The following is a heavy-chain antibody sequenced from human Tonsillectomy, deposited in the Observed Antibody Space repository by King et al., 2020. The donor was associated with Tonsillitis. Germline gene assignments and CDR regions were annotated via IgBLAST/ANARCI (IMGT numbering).Heavy chain of an antibody. CDR3: ARGVGATGVYYYYGMDV. CDR2: MNPNSGNT. Sequence: GQLVQSGAEVKKPGASVKVSCKASGYTFTSYDINWVRQATGQGLEWMGWMNPNSGNTGYAQKFQGRVTMTRNTSISTAYMELSSLRSEDTAVYYCARGVGATGVYYYYGMDVWGQGTTVTVSS. J-gene: IGHJ6*02. D-gene: IGHD1-26*01. CDR1: GYTFTSYD. V-gene: IGHV1-8*02.